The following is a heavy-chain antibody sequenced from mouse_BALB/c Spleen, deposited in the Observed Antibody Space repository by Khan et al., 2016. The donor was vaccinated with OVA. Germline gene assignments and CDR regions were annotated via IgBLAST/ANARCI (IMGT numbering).Heavy chain of an antibody. CDR2: VSSGGSYT. CDR1: GFTFNNYA. V-gene: IGHV5-9-3*01. CDR3: ARQGGIYDGPFDY. Sequence: EVELVESGGGLVKPGGSLKLSCAASGFTFNNYAMSWVRQTPEKRLEWVATVSSGGSYTYYPDSVKGRFTISRDNAKNTLFLQMSRLRCEDTAMYYCARQGGIYDGPFDYWGEGTTLTVSA. D-gene: IGHD2-3*01. J-gene: IGHJ2*01.